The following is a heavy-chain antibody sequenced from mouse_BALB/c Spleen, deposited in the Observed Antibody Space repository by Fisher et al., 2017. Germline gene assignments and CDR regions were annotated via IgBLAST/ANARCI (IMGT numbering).Heavy chain of an antibody. D-gene: IGHD1-1*02. J-gene: IGHJ4*01. Sequence: RFTISRDNAKNTLYLQMSSLRSEDTAMYYCARWYDAMDYWGQGTSVTVSS. V-gene: IGHV5-9-1*01. CDR3: ARWYDAMDY.